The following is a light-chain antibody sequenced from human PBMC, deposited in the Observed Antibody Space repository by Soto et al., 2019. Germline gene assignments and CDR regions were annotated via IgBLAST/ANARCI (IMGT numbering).Light chain of an antibody. V-gene: IGKV3-20*01. J-gene: IGKJ1*01. CDR3: QQYGSSTQT. CDR2: GAS. CDR1: QSVSSSY. Sequence: EILLTQSPGTRSLSPGERATLSCRASQSVSSSYLAWYQQKPGQAPRLLIYGASRRDTGIPDMFSGSGAGTEFTRTISRLEPEDVAVYYCQQYGSSTQTFGQGTKVDIK.